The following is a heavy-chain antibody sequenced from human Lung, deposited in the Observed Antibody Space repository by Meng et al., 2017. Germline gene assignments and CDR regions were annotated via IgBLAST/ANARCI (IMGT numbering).Heavy chain of an antibody. D-gene: IGHD2-21*01. CDR3: ASFDHIPRRNYFDY. Sequence: QVQLQESGPGLVEPSQTLSLTCTASGGSMSSGNYYWSWIRQPPGKGLEWIGYIHHSGSAYYNPSLKSRVSISVDTSKNQFSLNLNSMTAADTAVYYCASFDHIPRRNYFDYWGQGTPVTVSS. CDR2: IHHSGSA. CDR1: GGSMSSGNYY. J-gene: IGHJ4*02. V-gene: IGHV4-30-4*01.